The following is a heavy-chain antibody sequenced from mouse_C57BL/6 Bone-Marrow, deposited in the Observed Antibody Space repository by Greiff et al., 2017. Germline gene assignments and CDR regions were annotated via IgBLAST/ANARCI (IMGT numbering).Heavy chain of an antibody. J-gene: IGHJ1*03. V-gene: IGHV1-81*01. D-gene: IGHD1-1*01. Sequence: VQLQQSGAELARPGASVKLSCKASGYTFTSYGISWVKQRTGQGLEWIGEIYPRSGNTYYNEKFKGKATLTADKSSSTAYMELRSLTSEDSAVYFCARGDTTVLWYFDVWGTGTTVTVSS. CDR2: IYPRSGNT. CDR1: GYTFTSYG. CDR3: ARGDTTVLWYFDV.